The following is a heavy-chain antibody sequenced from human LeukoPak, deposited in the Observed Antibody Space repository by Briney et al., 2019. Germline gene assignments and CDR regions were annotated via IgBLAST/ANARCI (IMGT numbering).Heavy chain of an antibody. CDR3: TTEDYGDYVPDY. CDR2: IKSKTDGGTT. D-gene: IGHD4-17*01. V-gene: IGHV3-15*01. J-gene: IGHJ4*02. CDR1: GFTFRKAW. Sequence: PGGSLRLSCAASGFTFRKAWMSWVRQAPGKGLEWVGQIKSKTDGGTTDYVAPVKGRFTISRDDSKNSLYLLMNSLKTEATAVYYCTTEDYGDYVPDYWGQGTLVTVSS.